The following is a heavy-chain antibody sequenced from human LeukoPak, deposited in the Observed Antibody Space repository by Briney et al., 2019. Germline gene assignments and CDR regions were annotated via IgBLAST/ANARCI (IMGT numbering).Heavy chain of an antibody. CDR3: ARYKDYDFWRARDYYGTDV. CDR1: GYTFTTYA. Sequence: ASVKVSCKASGYTFTTYAMHWVRQAPGQRLEWMGWINAGNGNTKYSQKFQGRVTITRDTSASTAYMELSSLRSEDTAVYYCARYKDYDFWRARDYYGTDVWGQGTTVTVSS. D-gene: IGHD3-3*01. CDR2: INAGNGNT. V-gene: IGHV1-3*01. J-gene: IGHJ6*02.